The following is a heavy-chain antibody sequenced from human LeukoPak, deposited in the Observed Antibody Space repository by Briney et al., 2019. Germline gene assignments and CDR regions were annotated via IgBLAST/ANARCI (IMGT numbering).Heavy chain of an antibody. Sequence: PSETLSLTCTVSGGSISSYYWSWIRQPPGEGLEWIGYIYYSGSTNYNPSLKSRVTISVDTSKNQFSLKLSSVTAADTAVYYCAGTVTTAYYYYYMDVWGKGTTVTISS. CDR1: GGSISSYY. V-gene: IGHV4-59*01. D-gene: IGHD4-11*01. CDR2: IYYSGST. J-gene: IGHJ6*03. CDR3: AGTVTTAYYYYYMDV.